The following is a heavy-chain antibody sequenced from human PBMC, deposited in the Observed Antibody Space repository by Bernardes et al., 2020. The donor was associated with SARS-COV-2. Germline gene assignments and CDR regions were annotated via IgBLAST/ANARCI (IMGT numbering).Heavy chain of an antibody. D-gene: IGHD1-26*01. J-gene: IGHJ4*02. Sequence: GGSLRLSCAASGFTFSSYWMHWVRLGPGKGPVWVSRINGDGSSINYVDSVKGRFTISRDNARNTLYLEMNSLRAEDTAVYYCARGSGNYYFDYWGQGTLVTVSS. CDR2: INGDGSSI. V-gene: IGHV3-74*01. CDR3: ARGSGNYYFDY. CDR1: GFTFSSYW.